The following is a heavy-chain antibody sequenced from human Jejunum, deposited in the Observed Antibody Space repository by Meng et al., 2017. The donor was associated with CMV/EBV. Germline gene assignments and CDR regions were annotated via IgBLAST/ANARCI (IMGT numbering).Heavy chain of an antibody. CDR3: ATHYDFWSGYYDY. J-gene: IGHJ4*02. V-gene: IGHV3-23*01. CDR1: TCPFGTYA. Sequence: STCPFGTYAMSWVRQAPGRGLQWVSAISSSGDNTYYADSVKGRFTISRDNSKNTLYLQMNSLRAEDTAVYYCATHYDFWSGYYDYWGQGTLVTVSS. D-gene: IGHD3-3*01. CDR2: ISSSGDNT.